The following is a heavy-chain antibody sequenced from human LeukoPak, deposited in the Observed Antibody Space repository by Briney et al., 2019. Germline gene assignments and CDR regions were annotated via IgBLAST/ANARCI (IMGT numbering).Heavy chain of an antibody. V-gene: IGHV3-48*03. J-gene: IGHJ6*03. CDR3: VTGNYRSFYYYYMDV. CDR2: ITPSGSDV. CDR1: AISFRSYE. D-gene: IGHD1-7*01. Sequence: GGSLRLSCAASAISFRSYEVNWVRQAPGKGLEWVSFITPSGSDVYYAESVRGRFATSRDNAKDSVFLHMNSLRVDDTAVYYCVTGNYRSFYYYYMDVWGKGTTVTVS.